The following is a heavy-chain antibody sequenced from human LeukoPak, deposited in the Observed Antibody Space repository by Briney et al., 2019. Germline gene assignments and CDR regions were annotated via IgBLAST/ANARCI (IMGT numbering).Heavy chain of an antibody. J-gene: IGHJ3*02. CDR3: SSSWYGAFDI. D-gene: IGHD6-13*01. CDR1: AYTFTSYG. V-gene: IGHV1-18*01. CDR2: ISAYNGNT. Sequence: ASVTVSCTASAYTFTSYGISWVRQAPGQGLEWMGWISAYNGNTNYAQKLQGRVTITTDTSTSTAYMELRSLRSDDTAVYYCSSSWYGAFDIWGQGTMVTVSS.